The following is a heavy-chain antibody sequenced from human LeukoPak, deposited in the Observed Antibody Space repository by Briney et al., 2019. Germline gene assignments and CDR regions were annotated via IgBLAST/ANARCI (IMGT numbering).Heavy chain of an antibody. Sequence: GGSLRLSCAASGFTFSSYAMHWVRQAPGKGLEWVAVISYDGSNKYYADSVKGRFTISRDNSKNTLYLQMNSLRAEDTAVYYCARGETAGRNWFDPWGQGTLVTVSS. J-gene: IGHJ5*02. CDR2: ISYDGSNK. V-gene: IGHV3-30-3*01. CDR1: GFTFSSYA. CDR3: ARGETAGRNWFDP.